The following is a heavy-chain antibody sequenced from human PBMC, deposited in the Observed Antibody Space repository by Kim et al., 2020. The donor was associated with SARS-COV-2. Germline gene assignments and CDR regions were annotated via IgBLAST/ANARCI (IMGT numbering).Heavy chain of an antibody. J-gene: IGHJ4*02. CDR1: GFNVSNNY. CDR3: APFSSKDY. D-gene: IGHD2-2*01. V-gene: IGHV3-66*01. CDR2: IYSGGST. Sequence: GGSLRLSCAASGFNVSNNYMSWVRQPPGKGLEWVSLIYSGGSTYYAASVQGRFTISRDNSKNMLYLQMNSLRAEDTAVYYCAPFSSKDYWGQGTLVTVSS.